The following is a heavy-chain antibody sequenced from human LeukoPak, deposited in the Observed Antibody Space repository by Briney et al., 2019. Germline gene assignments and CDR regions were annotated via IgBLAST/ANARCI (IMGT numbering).Heavy chain of an antibody. CDR2: INPSGGST. CDR1: GYTFSGYY. V-gene: IGHV1-46*01. J-gene: IGHJ4*02. Sequence: VSSVKVSCKSSGYTFSGYYVHRVRQAPGQGLEWMGIINPSGGSTSYAQKFQGRVTMTRDTSTTTVYMELSSLRSEDTAVYYCARDIVVIPAANGIDYWGQGALVTVSS. D-gene: IGHD2-2*01. CDR3: ARDIVVIPAANGIDY.